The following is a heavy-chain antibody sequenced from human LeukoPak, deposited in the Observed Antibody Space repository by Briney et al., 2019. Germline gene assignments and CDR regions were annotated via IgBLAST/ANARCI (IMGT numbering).Heavy chain of an antibody. D-gene: IGHD2-15*01. V-gene: IGHV3-30*04. J-gene: IGHJ4*02. CDR1: GFTFSNYA. CDR3: AKAQVARGAFDY. Sequence: GRTLSFTGAASGFTFSNYAVHWVRQAPGKGREWVAVISYDGSNKYYAHSVKGRFTISRDNSKNTLYLQMNSLRAEDTALYYCAKAQVARGAFDYWGQGTLVTVSS. CDR2: ISYDGSNK.